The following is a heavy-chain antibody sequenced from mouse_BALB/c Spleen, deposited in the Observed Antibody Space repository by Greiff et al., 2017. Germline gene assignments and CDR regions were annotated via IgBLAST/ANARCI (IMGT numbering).Heavy chain of an antibody. CDR2: ISTYYGDA. Sequence: VQLVESGAELVRPGVSVKISCKGSGYTFTDYAMHWVKQSHAKSLEWIGVISTYYGDASYNQKFKGKATMTVDKSSSTAYMELARLTSEDSAIYYCARGGDGYSYYFDYWGQGTTLTVSS. J-gene: IGHJ2*01. D-gene: IGHD2-3*01. V-gene: IGHV1S137*01. CDR1: GYTFTDYA. CDR3: ARGGDGYSYYFDY.